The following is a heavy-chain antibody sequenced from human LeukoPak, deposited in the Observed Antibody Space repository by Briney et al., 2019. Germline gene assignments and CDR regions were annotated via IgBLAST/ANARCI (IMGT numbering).Heavy chain of an antibody. CDR3: ARGDGYNFFDY. V-gene: IGHV3-53*01. J-gene: IGHJ4*02. CDR2: FYVGGAT. D-gene: IGHD5-24*01. Sequence: PGGSLRLSCAASGFTFSDYTINWVRLAPGKGLEWVSVFYVGGATYYADSVKGRFTISRDNSENTLYLQMRSLRAEDTAVYYCARGDGYNFFDYWGQGTLVTVSS. CDR1: GFTFSDYT.